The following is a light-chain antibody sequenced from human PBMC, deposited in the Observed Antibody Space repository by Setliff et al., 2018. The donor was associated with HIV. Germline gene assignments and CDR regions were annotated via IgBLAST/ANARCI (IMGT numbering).Light chain of an antibody. CDR3: SSYTDTTTYV. Sequence: QSALAQPASVSGSRGQSITISCTGTSHDVGAYNYVSWYQQHPGKAPKLIIYDVTYRPSGVSIRFSGSKSDSTASLTISGLQTEDEADYYCSSYTDTTTYVFGTGTKV. V-gene: IGLV2-14*03. J-gene: IGLJ1*01. CDR2: DVT. CDR1: SHDVGAYNY.